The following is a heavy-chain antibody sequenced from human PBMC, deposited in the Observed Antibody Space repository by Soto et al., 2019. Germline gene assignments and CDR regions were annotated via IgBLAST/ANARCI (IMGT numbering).Heavy chain of an antibody. J-gene: IGHJ4*02. CDR3: AILGTYYFDNSDNYFDF. V-gene: IGHV1-3*05. CDR2: INAGNGNT. Sequence: QVQLVQSGAEEMKPGASVKVSCKASGYTLTRYSIHWVRQAPGQRLEWMGWINAGNGNTNFSQKFKGRVTITRDTSAITAYMELRGLRSEDTAVYYCAILGTYYFDNSDNYFDFWGQGTLVTGSS. CDR1: GYTLTRYS. D-gene: IGHD3-22*01.